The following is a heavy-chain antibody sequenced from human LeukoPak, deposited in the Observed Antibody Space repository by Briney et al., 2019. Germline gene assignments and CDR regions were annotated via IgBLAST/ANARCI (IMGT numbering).Heavy chain of an antibody. J-gene: IGHJ5*02. Sequence: ASVKVSCKAPGYTFTSYDINWVRQATGQGLEWMGWMNPNSGNTGYAQKFQGRVTMTRNTSISTAYMELSSLRSEDTAVYYCARPKTRITIFGVVIGSPWFDPWGQGTLVTVSS. V-gene: IGHV1-8*01. CDR3: ARPKTRITIFGVVIGSPWFDP. CDR2: MNPNSGNT. CDR1: GYTFTSYD. D-gene: IGHD3-3*01.